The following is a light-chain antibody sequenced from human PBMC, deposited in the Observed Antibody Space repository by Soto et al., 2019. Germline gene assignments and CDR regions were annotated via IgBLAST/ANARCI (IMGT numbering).Light chain of an antibody. CDR3: QQYYSTPTWS. CDR1: QSVLYSSNNKNY. V-gene: IGKV4-1*01. CDR2: WAS. Sequence: DIVMTQSPDSLAVSLGERATINCKSSQSVLYSSNNKNYLAWYQQKPGQPPKLLIYWASNREYGVPDRFSDSGSGTDFTLTISSLQAEDVAVYYCQQYYSTPTWSFGQGTKVEIK. J-gene: IGKJ1*01.